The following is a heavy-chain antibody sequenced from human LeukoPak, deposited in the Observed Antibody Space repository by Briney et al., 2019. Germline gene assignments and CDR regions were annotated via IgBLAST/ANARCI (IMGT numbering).Heavy chain of an antibody. Sequence: SQTLSLTCAISGDSVSSNGATWDWIRQSPSRGLEWLGRTYYRSKWYNDYAVSVKSRITINPDTSKNQFSLHLNSVTPEDTAVYYCARVGRSGTDYEYWGQGTLVTVSS. D-gene: IGHD1-26*01. CDR1: GDSVSSNGAT. CDR3: ARVGRSGTDYEY. CDR2: TYYRSKWYN. V-gene: IGHV6-1*01. J-gene: IGHJ4*02.